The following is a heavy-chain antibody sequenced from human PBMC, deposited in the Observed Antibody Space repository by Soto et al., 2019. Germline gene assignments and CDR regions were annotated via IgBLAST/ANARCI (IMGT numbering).Heavy chain of an antibody. J-gene: IGHJ6*02. D-gene: IGHD3-10*01. CDR3: ARDLWFGELPYYYYGMDV. CDR2: INPSGGST. Sequence: QVQLVQSGAEVKKPGASVKVSCKASGYTFTSYYMHWVRQAPGQGLEWMGIINPSGGSTSYAQKFQGRVPMTRDTSTSTVYMELSSLRSEDTAVYYCARDLWFGELPYYYYGMDVWGQGTTVTVSS. CDR1: GYTFTSYY. V-gene: IGHV1-46*01.